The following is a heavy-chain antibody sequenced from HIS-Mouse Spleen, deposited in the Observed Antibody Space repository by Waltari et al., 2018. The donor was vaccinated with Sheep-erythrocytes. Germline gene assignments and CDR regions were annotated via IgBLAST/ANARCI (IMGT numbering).Heavy chain of an antibody. CDR2: IRIRSSYR. CDR1: GFTFSSYS. V-gene: IGHV3-21*01. J-gene: IGHJ4*02. D-gene: IGHD1-26*01. CDR3: ARVASGATFDY. Sequence: EVQLVESGGGLVKPGGSLRLSCAASGFTFSSYSMNWVRQAPGKGLECVSSIRIRSSYRYYADSVKGRVTISRDNAKNSLYLQMNSLRAEDTAVYYCARVASGATFDYWGQGTLVTVSS.